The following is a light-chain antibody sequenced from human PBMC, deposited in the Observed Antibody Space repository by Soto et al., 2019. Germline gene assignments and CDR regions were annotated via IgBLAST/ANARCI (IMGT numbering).Light chain of an antibody. V-gene: IGKV3-20*01. J-gene: IGKJ4*01. CDR1: QSVSSEK. Sequence: EIVLTQSPGTLSLSPGERASLSCRASQSVSSEKLAWYQQKPGQAPRLLIFGASGRATGIPERFSGSGSGTDFSLTISRPEPEDSAVYYCQQYGSSLLTFGGGTKVDI. CDR3: QQYGSSLLT. CDR2: GAS.